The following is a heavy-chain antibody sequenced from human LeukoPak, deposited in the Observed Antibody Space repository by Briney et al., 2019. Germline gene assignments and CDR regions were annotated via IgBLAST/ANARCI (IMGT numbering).Heavy chain of an antibody. CDR3: ARDASYDSSGYYYFDY. J-gene: IGHJ4*02. V-gene: IGHV1-18*01. D-gene: IGHD3-22*01. Sequence: ASVKVSCKASGYTFTSYGISWVRQAPGQGLEWMGWISAYIGNTNYAQKLQGRVTMTTDTSTSTAYMELRSLRSDDTAVYYCARDASYDSSGYYYFDYWGQGTLVTVSS. CDR2: ISAYIGNT. CDR1: GYTFTSYG.